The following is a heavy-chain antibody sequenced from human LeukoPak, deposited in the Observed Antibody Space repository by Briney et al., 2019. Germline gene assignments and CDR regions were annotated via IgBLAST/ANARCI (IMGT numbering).Heavy chain of an antibody. Sequence: SVKVSCKASGGTFSSYAISWVRQAPGRGLEWMGGIIPIFGTANYAQKFQGRVTITADESTSTAYMELSSLRSEDTAVYYCARVHGGNSVGWFDPWGQGTLVTVSS. D-gene: IGHD4-23*01. CDR1: GGTFSSYA. V-gene: IGHV1-69*13. J-gene: IGHJ5*02. CDR2: IIPIFGTA. CDR3: ARVHGGNSVGWFDP.